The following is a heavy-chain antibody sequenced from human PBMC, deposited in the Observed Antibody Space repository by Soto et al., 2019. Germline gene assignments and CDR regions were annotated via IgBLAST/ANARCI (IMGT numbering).Heavy chain of an antibody. CDR1: EFSFGGYA. V-gene: IGHV3-23*01. CDR2: ISGSGASA. CDR3: PVPRPLTICRAHTRNTVPLRMNSLRGEDSALYYCAKGSRGYTTYYFDY. Sequence: EVQLLESGGGLVQPGGSLRLSCAASEFSFGGYAMSWVRQAPGKGLEWVSSISGSGASAFYADSVRGRFTISRDNPWKGLEWLSSISGWEVRALNVHPVPRPLTICRAHTRNTVPLRMNSLRGEDSALYYCAKGSRGYTTYYFDYWGQRTRITVSS. J-gene: IGHJ4*02. D-gene: IGHD5-12*01.